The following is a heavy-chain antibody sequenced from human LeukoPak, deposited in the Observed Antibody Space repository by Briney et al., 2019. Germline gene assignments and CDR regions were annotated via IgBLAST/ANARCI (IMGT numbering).Heavy chain of an antibody. CDR2: LWYGGSDK. CDR1: GFTFGSYG. D-gene: IGHD6-6*01. Sequence: GGSLRLSCAASGFTFGSYGMHWVRQAPGKGLEWVAVLWYGGSDKYYVDSVKGRFTISRDTSKNTLYLQMNSLRPEDTAVYYCAKASSTIASRGTYYYYYYMDVWGKGTTVTVSS. V-gene: IGHV3-30*02. J-gene: IGHJ6*03. CDR3: AKASSTIASRGTYYYYYYMDV.